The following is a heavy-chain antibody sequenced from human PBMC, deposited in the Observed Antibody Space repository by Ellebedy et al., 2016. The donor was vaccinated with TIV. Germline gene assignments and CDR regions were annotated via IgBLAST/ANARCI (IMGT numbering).Heavy chain of an antibody. J-gene: IGHJ6*02. Sequence: AASVKVSCKASGYTFTSYGISWVRQAPGQGLEWMGWISAYNGNTNYAQKLQGRVTMTTDTYTTTAYMGLRSLRSDDTAVYFCASDYTSSWRYYYYGMDVWGQGTTVTVSS. CDR2: ISAYNGNT. D-gene: IGHD6-13*01. CDR3: ASDYTSSWRYYYYGMDV. CDR1: GYTFTSYG. V-gene: IGHV1-18*01.